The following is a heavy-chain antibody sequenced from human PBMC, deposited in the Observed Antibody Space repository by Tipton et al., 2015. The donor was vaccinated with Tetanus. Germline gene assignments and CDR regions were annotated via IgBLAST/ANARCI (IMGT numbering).Heavy chain of an antibody. CDR1: GGSISDKKYY. J-gene: IGHJ5*02. D-gene: IGHD3-10*01. V-gene: IGHV4-39*01. Sequence: LRLSCAVSGGSISDKKYYWGWIRQPPGKGLEWIASIYFEGSTYYSPSLKSRVTIAVDTAQNLFSLRLTSVTAADTAVYYCARHLYGYWFDPWGQGALVTVSS. CDR3: ARHLYGYWFDP. CDR2: IYFEGST.